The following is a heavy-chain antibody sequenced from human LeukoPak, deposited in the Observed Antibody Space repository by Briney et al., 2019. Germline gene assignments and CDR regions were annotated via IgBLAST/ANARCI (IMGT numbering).Heavy chain of an antibody. V-gene: IGHV4-4*07. Sequence: SETLSLTCTVSGDSISNNYWSRIRQPAGKGLEWISRIHFNGNTDYNPSLKSRVTTSIDTPRNQFSLKLSSVTAADTAVFYCARDRGGSSWYNYYDAWGQGILVTVSS. J-gene: IGHJ4*02. D-gene: IGHD6-13*01. CDR2: IHFNGNT. CDR3: ARDRGGSSWYNYYDA. CDR1: GDSISNNY.